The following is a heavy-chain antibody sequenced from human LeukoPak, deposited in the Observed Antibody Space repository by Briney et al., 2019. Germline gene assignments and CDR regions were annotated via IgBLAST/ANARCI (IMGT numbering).Heavy chain of an antibody. Sequence: SETLSLTCAVYGGSFSGYYWSWIRQPPGKGLEWIGEINRSGSTNYNPSLKSRVTTSVDTSKNQFSLKLSSVTAADTAVYYCARGVGYSYGSFDYWGQGTLVTVSS. CDR2: INRSGST. CDR1: GGSFSGYY. J-gene: IGHJ4*02. V-gene: IGHV4-34*01. CDR3: ARGVGYSYGSFDY. D-gene: IGHD5-18*01.